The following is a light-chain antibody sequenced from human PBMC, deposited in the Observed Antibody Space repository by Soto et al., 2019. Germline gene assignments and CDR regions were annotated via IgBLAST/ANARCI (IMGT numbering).Light chain of an antibody. Sequence: PGERVTLSCRASRTVDGNYLAWYHQKPGQAPRLLIHSASTRAPGIPDRFSASGAGTDFTLTISSLEPEDFAPYYCQQHINWPLTFGGGTKVDIK. V-gene: IGKV3-11*01. J-gene: IGKJ4*01. CDR3: QQHINWPLT. CDR2: SAS. CDR1: RTVDGNY.